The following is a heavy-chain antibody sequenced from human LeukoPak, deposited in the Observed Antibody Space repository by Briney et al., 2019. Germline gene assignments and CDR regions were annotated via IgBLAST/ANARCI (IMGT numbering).Heavy chain of an antibody. CDR3: ATHMTSVTTSLDY. CDR2: ISGGGGST. Sequence: PGGSLRLSCAASGLTFSSYWMSWVRQAPGKGLEWVSAISGGGGSTYYADSVRGRFTISRDNSKYTLYLQMNSLRVEDTAVYYCATHMTSVTTSLDYWGQGTLVTVSS. V-gene: IGHV3-23*01. J-gene: IGHJ4*02. CDR1: GLTFSSYW. D-gene: IGHD4-17*01.